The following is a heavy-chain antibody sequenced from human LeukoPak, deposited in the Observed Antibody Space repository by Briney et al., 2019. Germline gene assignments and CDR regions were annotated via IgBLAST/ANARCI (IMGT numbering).Heavy chain of an antibody. Sequence: SETLSLTCTVSGGSISSSSYYWGWIRQPPGKGLEWIGSIYYSGSTYYNPSLKSRVTISVDTSKNQFSLKLSSVTAADTAVYYCARGGAVAGIFDYWGQGTLVTVSS. CDR3: ARGGAVAGIFDY. CDR2: IYYSGST. V-gene: IGHV4-39*07. D-gene: IGHD6-19*01. CDR1: GGSISSSSYY. J-gene: IGHJ4*02.